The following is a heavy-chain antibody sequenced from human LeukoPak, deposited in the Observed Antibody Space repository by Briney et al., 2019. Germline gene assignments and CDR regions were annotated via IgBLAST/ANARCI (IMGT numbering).Heavy chain of an antibody. CDR2: ISAYNGNT. D-gene: IGHD3-10*01. CDR3: AREDYYGSGSYYAPGGY. J-gene: IGHJ4*02. Sequence: ASVKVSCKASGYTFTSYGISWVRQAPGQGLECMGWISAYNGNTNYAQKLQGRVTMTTDTSTSTAYMELRSLRSDDTAVYYCAREDYYGSGSYYAPGGYWGQGTLVTVSS. V-gene: IGHV1-18*01. CDR1: GYTFTSYG.